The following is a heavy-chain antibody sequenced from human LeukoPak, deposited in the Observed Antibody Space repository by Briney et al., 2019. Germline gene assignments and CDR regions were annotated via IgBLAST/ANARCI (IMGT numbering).Heavy chain of an antibody. Sequence: SETLSLTCTVSGGSISSSSYYWGWIRQPPGKGLEWIGSIYYSGSTYYNPSLTSRFTISVDTSKNQFSLKLSSVTAADTAVYYCARHAAVAGTSWFDPWGQGTLVTVSS. V-gene: IGHV4-39*01. CDR2: IYYSGST. J-gene: IGHJ5*02. CDR3: ARHAAVAGTSWFDP. CDR1: GGSISSSSYY. D-gene: IGHD6-19*01.